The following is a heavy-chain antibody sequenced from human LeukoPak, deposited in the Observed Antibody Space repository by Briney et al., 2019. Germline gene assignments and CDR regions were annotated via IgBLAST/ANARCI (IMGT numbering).Heavy chain of an antibody. Sequence: GGSLRLSCPASGFTFTSLGMHWVRQAPGKGLEWVAFIRYDGSNKYYADSVKGRFTISRDNSKNTLYLQMNSLRAEDTAVYYCAKVRNRIQGAVDYWGQGTLVTVSS. J-gene: IGHJ4*02. V-gene: IGHV3-30*02. CDR3: AKVRNRIQGAVDY. CDR2: IRYDGSNK. D-gene: IGHD1-26*01. CDR1: GFTFTSLG.